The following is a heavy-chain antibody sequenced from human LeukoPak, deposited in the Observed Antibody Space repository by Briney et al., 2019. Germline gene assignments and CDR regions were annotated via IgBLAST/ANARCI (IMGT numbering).Heavy chain of an antibody. CDR3: ARDWVAGVPFDAFDI. CDR2: IKQDGSEK. D-gene: IGHD3-10*01. Sequence: GGSLRLSCAASGFTFSSYSMNWVRQAPGKGLEWVANIKQDGSEKYYVDSVKGRFTISRDNAKNSLYLQMNSLTAEDTAMYYCARDWVAGVPFDAFDIWGQGTMVSVSS. J-gene: IGHJ3*02. V-gene: IGHV3-7*01. CDR1: GFTFSSYS.